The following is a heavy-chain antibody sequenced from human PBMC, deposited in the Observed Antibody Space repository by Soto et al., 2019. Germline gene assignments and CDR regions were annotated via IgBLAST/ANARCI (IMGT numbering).Heavy chain of an antibody. Sequence: PSETLSLTCTVSGGSISGYYWGWIRQPPGKGLEWIGSIYYSGSTYYNPSLKSRVTISVDTSKNQFSLKLSSVTAADTAVYYCASLWYYYDSSGYRYYYGMDVWGQGTTVTVSS. V-gene: IGHV4-39*01. D-gene: IGHD3-22*01. CDR3: ASLWYYYDSSGYRYYYGMDV. CDR2: IYYSGST. J-gene: IGHJ6*02. CDR1: GGSISGYY.